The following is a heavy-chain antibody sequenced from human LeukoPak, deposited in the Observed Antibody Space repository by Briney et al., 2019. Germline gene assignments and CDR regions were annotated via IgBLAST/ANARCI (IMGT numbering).Heavy chain of an antibody. CDR3: ARDRYPYYYGSGSYYEGPTFDP. V-gene: IGHV3-33*01. Sequence: GGSLRLSCAASGFTFSSYGMHWVRQAPGKGLEWVAVIWYDGSNKYYADSVKGRFTISRDNSKNTLYLQMNSLRAEDTAVYYCARDRYPYYYGSGSYYEGPTFDPWGQGTLVTVSS. D-gene: IGHD3-10*01. CDR1: GFTFSSYG. J-gene: IGHJ5*02. CDR2: IWYDGSNK.